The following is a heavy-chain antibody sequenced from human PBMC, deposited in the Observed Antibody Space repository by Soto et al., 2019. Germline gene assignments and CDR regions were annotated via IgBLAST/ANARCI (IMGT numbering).Heavy chain of an antibody. Sequence: SETLSLTCTVSGGSISSGDYYWSWIRQPPGKGLEWIGYIYYSGSTYYNPSLKSRVTISVDTSKNQFSLKLSSVTAADTAVYYCAKDTTMVTLNYGMDVWGQGTTVTVSS. CDR1: GGSISSGDYY. D-gene: IGHD5-18*01. V-gene: IGHV4-30-4*01. CDR3: AKDTTMVTLNYGMDV. J-gene: IGHJ6*02. CDR2: IYYSGST.